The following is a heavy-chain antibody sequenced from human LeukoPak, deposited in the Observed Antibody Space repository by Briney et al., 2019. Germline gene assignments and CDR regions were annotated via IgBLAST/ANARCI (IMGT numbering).Heavy chain of an antibody. V-gene: IGHV4-34*01. D-gene: IGHD4-17*01. Sequence: SETLSLTCAVYGGSFSGYYWSWIRQPPGKGLEWIGEINHSGSTNYNPSLKSRVTISVDTSKNQFSLKLSSVTAADTAVYYCARAKEYDYGVPSDYWGQGTLLTVSS. CDR1: GGSFSGYY. J-gene: IGHJ4*02. CDR3: ARAKEYDYGVPSDY. CDR2: INHSGST.